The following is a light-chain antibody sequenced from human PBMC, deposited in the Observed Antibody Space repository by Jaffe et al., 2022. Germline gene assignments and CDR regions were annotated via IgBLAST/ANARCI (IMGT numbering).Light chain of an antibody. Sequence: DIQMTQSPSYLSASVGDRVTITCQASQSISNYLNWYQQKPGKAPKLLIYAASSLQSGVPSRFSGSGSGTDFTLTISSLQPEDFATYYCQQSYTTPLTFGGGAKVEIK. CDR1: QSISNY. CDR3: QQSYTTPLT. CDR2: AAS. J-gene: IGKJ4*01. V-gene: IGKV1-39*01.